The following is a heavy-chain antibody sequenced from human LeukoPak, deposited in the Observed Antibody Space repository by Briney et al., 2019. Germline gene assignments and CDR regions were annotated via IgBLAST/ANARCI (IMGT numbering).Heavy chain of an antibody. CDR1: GFTFSSYA. J-gene: IGHJ4*02. CDR2: ISGSGGST. V-gene: IGHV3-23*01. Sequence: GGSPRLSCAASGFTFSSYAMSWVRQAPGKGLEWVSAISGSGGSTYYADSVKGRFTISRDNSKNTLYLQMNSLRAEDTAVYYCARTARYYDILTGYHGDYWGQGTLVTVSS. D-gene: IGHD3-9*01. CDR3: ARTARYYDILTGYHGDY.